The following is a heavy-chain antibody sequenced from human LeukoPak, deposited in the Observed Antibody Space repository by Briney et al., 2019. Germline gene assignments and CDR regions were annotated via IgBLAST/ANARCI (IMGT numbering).Heavy chain of an antibody. CDR2: ICQSGST. J-gene: IGHJ4*02. V-gene: IGHV4-38-2*01. D-gene: IGHD5-18*01. CDR1: GYSISSGCY. Sequence: PSETLSLTCAVSGYSISSGCYWGWIRQPPGKGLEWIGNICQSGSTYYNPSLKSRLTISVDTSQNQFTLKLASVTAADTAIYYCARTWDVFSYEDYWGQGILVTVSS. CDR3: ARTWDVFSYEDY.